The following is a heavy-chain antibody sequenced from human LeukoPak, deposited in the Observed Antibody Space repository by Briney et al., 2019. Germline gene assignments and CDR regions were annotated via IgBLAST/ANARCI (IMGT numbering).Heavy chain of an antibody. J-gene: IGHJ4*02. CDR3: ARVGAVAAVDY. V-gene: IGHV3-66*01. CDR1: GFIVSSKY. Sequence: GGSMRLSCAASGFIVSSKYMSWVRQAPGKGLEWVTVVYSDDNTYYADSVKGSFTISRDNSKNTLYLQMNGLRAEDTAMYYCARVGAVAAVDYWGQGTLVTVSS. D-gene: IGHD6-19*01. CDR2: VYSDDNT.